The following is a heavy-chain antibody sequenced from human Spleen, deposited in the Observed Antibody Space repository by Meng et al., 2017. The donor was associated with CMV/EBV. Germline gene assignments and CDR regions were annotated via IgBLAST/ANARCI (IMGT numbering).Heavy chain of an antibody. J-gene: IGHJ6*02. V-gene: IGHV3-48*03. CDR1: GFTFSTYE. Sequence: GGSLRLSCEASGFTFSTYEMSWVRQAPGKGLEWVSYISSGGRVIYYADSVKGRFTISRDNAKNSLYLHMNSLRAEVTALYYCARAYYYYYGMDVWGQGTTVTVSS. CDR2: ISSGGRVI. CDR3: ARAYYYYYGMDV.